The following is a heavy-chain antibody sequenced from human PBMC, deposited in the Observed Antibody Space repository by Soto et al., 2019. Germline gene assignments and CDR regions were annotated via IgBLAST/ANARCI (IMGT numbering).Heavy chain of an antibody. Sequence: QVQLVQSGAEVKKPGASVKVSCKASGYTFSSYGISWVRHAPGQGLEWMGWMSGYNGNTDYAQSLQGRVTMTTDTFTNRADMELGSLRSDDTAVYYCSRARVQWRVTTEYDCWGQGTLVTVSS. J-gene: IGHJ4*02. V-gene: IGHV1-18*01. D-gene: IGHD6-19*01. CDR2: MSGYNGNT. CDR1: GYTFSSYG. CDR3: SRARVQWRVTTEYDC.